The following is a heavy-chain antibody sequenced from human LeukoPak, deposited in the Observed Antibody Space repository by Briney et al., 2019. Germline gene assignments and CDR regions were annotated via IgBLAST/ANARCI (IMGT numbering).Heavy chain of an antibody. J-gene: IGHJ4*02. Sequence: PGGSLRLSCAASGFTFSNYGMNWVRQAPGKGLEGVAFIRYDGSTQLYADSVKSRVTVSRDNSKNTMYLQMNSLRGEDTAVYYCAKDYASSIWAYYFDHWGQGTLVTVSS. CDR2: IRYDGSTQ. CDR3: AKDYASSIWAYYFDH. V-gene: IGHV3-30*02. D-gene: IGHD6-13*01. CDR1: GFTFSNYG.